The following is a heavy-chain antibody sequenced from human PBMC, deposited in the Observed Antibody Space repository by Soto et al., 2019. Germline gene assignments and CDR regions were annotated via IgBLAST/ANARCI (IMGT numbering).Heavy chain of an antibody. CDR3: AKEGFGDSGWFDP. V-gene: IGHV1-69*06. CDR2: LIPLFGTA. Sequence: QVQLVQSGAAVKKPGSSVKVSCKASGGTFNSYTIGWVRQTPGHGLEWMGGLIPLFGTANYAQKFQGRVTIVADKSTSTAYVELSSLRSEDTAVYYCAKEGFGDSGWFDPWGQGTLVTVSS. J-gene: IGHJ5*02. D-gene: IGHD3-10*01. CDR1: GGTFNSYT.